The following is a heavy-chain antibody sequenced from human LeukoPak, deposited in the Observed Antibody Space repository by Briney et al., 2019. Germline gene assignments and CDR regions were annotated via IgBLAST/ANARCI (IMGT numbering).Heavy chain of an antibody. D-gene: IGHD5-18*01. Sequence: PSETLSLTCTVSGGSISSYYWTWIRQPAGKGLEWIGRIYTSGSTNYNPSLKSRVTISVDTSKNQFSLKLSSVTAADTAVYYCATLGYSYGTDYWGQGTLVTVSS. CDR2: IYTSGST. J-gene: IGHJ4*02. CDR3: ATLGYSYGTDY. V-gene: IGHV4-4*07. CDR1: GGSISSYY.